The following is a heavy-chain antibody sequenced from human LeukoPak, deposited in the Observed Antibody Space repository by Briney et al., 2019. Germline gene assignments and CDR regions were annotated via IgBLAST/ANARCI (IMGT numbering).Heavy chain of an antibody. Sequence: GGSLRLSCAASGFAFDNFAMHWVRRAPGKGLEWVSGISYNSGGRGYAASVKGRLTISRDNAKNSLYLQMNSLRSEDTALYYCAKDSIGEASGGMDVWGQGTTVTVSS. CDR2: ISYNSGGR. CDR1: GFAFDNFA. J-gene: IGHJ6*02. V-gene: IGHV3-9*01. D-gene: IGHD3-10*01. CDR3: AKDSIGEASGGMDV.